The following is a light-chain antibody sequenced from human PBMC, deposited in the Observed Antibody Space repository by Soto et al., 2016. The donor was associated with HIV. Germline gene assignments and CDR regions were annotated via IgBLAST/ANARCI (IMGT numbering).Light chain of an antibody. CDR2: AVS. V-gene: IGKV1-27*01. Sequence: DIQMTQSPSSLSASVGDRVTITCRASQTINTYLAWHQQKPGKGPKLLIYAVSTLEPGVPSRFSGSGSGTQFTLTINGLQPEDVATYYCQKYDSAPWTLGQG. CDR1: QTINTY. CDR3: QKYDSAPWT. J-gene: IGKJ1*01.